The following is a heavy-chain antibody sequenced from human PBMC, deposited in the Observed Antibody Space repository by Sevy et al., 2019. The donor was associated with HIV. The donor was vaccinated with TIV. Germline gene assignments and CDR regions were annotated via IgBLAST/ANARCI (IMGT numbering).Heavy chain of an antibody. CDR3: AGDRRFPTVVTSDAFDG. J-gene: IGHJ3*01. CDR2: ISANNANT. CDR1: GFTFTSYG. D-gene: IGHD4-17*01. V-gene: IGHV1-18*01. Sequence: ASVKVSCKASGFTFTSYGFSWVRQAPGQGLEWMGWISANNANTNYPQKFLNRVTMTTDTSTNTAYMELRSLRFDDTARYYCAGDRRFPTVVTSDAFDGWGQGTLVTVSS.